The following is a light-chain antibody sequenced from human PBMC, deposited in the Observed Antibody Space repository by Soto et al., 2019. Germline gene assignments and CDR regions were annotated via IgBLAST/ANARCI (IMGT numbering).Light chain of an antibody. J-gene: IGKJ2*01. CDR1: QSISSSY. Sequence: EIVLTQSPGTLSLSPGERATLSCRASQSISSSYLAWYQKKPGQAPRLLIYGASSRATGIPERFSGSGSGTDFTPTISRLEPEDFAVYYCQQYGSSPLYTFGQGTKLEIK. CDR3: QQYGSSPLYT. CDR2: GAS. V-gene: IGKV3-20*01.